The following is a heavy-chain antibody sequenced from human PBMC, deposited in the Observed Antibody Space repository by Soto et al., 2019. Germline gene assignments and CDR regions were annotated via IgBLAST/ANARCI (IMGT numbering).Heavy chain of an antibody. CDR3: ERDLGGVEVPGVTRADV. D-gene: IGHD2-15*01. CDR1: GYTFTNFG. V-gene: IGHV1-18*01. CDR2: ITAFNGNT. J-gene: IGHJ6*02. Sequence: QVHLVQSGAEVRKPGASVKVSCKTSGYTFTNFGISWVRQAPGQGLEWMGWITAFNGNTNYGQKFQDRVTMTTDTSTSTGYMELRNLRSDDTAVYYCERDLGGVEVPGVTRADVWGQGTTVIVSS.